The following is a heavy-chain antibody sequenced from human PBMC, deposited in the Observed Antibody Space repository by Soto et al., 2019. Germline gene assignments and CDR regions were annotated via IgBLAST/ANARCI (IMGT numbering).Heavy chain of an antibody. CDR2: IWYDGSNK. D-gene: IGHD5-12*01. J-gene: IGHJ3*02. V-gene: IGHV3-33*01. CDR1: GFTFSSYG. CDR3: ARVRGYEYDAFDI. Sequence: GGSLRLSCAASGFTFSSYGMHWVRQAPGKGLEWVAVIWYDGSNKYYADSVKGRFTISRDNSKNTLYLQMNSLRAEDTAVYYCARVRGYEYDAFDIWGQGTMVTVSS.